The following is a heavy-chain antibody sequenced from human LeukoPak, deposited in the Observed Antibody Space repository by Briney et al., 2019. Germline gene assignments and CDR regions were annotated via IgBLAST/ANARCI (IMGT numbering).Heavy chain of an antibody. CDR1: GGTSSSYA. Sequence: GASVKVSCKASGGTSSSYAISWVRQAPGQGLEWMGGIIPIFGTANYAQKFQGRVTITADKSTSTAYMELSSLRSQDTAVYYCARALAAAAGRRAGMMGDWGQGTLVTVSS. CDR2: IIPIFGTA. D-gene: IGHD6-13*01. V-gene: IGHV1-69*06. CDR3: ARALAAAAGRRAGMMGD. J-gene: IGHJ4*02.